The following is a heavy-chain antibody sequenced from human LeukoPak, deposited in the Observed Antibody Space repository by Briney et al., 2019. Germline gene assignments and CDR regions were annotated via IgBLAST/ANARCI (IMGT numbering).Heavy chain of an antibody. CDR1: GFTFSSYG. J-gene: IGHJ4*02. CDR2: IWYDGSNK. D-gene: IGHD3-22*01. V-gene: IGHV3-33*01. Sequence: GGSLRLSCAASGFTFSSYGMHWVRQAPGKGLEWVAVIWYDGSNKYYADSVKGRFIISRDNSKNTLYLQMNSLRAEDTAVYYCARELSPVVKYYFDDWGQGTLVTVSS. CDR3: ARELSPVVKYYFDD.